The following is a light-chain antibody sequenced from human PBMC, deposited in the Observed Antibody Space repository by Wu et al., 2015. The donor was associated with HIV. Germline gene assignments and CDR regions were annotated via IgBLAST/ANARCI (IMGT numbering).Light chain of an antibody. Sequence: EIVMTQSPAALSVSPGEGATLSCRASQSVSSNLAWYQQKPGQAPRLLIYGASTRATGIPARFSGSGSGTEFTLTISSMQSEDFAVYYCQQYNNWPPYTFGQGTKLEIK. CDR2: GAS. CDR1: QSVSSN. V-gene: IGKV3-15*01. J-gene: IGKJ2*01. CDR3: QQYNNWPPYT.